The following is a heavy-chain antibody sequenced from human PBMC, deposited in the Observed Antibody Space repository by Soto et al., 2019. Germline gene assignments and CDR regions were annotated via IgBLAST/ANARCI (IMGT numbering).Heavy chain of an antibody. J-gene: IGHJ6*02. Sequence: QVQLVQSGDEVRKPGSSVKVSCKASGYIFVNYGIAWVRQAPGQGLEWMGWISPYSGNTHYASKVQGRLTMTTDTSTSTAYMDLGSLTSDXTAXXXXXXXXXXXXXXXXDVWGQGTTVTVSS. V-gene: IGHV1-18*01. CDR1: GYIFVNYG. CDR3: XXXXXXXXXXXXDV. CDR2: ISPYSGNT.